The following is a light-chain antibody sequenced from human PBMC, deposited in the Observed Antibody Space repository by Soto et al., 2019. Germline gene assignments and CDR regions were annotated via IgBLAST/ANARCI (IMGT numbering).Light chain of an antibody. V-gene: IGKV3-15*01. Sequence: DIVMTQSPATLSVSPGERSTLSCRASQSVSSDLAWYHQKPGQAPRLLIYGASTRATGIPARFSGSGSGTEFTLTINSLQSEDFAVYYCQQYNNWPRTFGQGTRL. J-gene: IGKJ5*01. CDR3: QQYNNWPRT. CDR1: QSVSSD. CDR2: GAS.